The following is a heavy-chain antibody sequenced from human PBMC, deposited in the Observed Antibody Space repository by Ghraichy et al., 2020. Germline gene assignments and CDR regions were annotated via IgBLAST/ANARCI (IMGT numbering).Heavy chain of an antibody. V-gene: IGHV4-34*01. CDR2: INHSGST. J-gene: IGHJ4*02. CDR1: GGSFSGYY. D-gene: IGHD1-26*01. Sequence: SETLSLTCAVYGGSFSGYYWNWIRQPPGKGLEWIGEINHSGSTNYNPSLKSRVTISVDTSKNQFSLKLPSVTAADTAVYYCARGIWELLQNYFDYWGQGTLVTVSS. CDR3: ARGIWELLQNYFDY.